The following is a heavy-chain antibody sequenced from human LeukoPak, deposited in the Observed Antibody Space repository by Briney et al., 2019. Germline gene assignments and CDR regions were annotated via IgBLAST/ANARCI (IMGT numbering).Heavy chain of an antibody. CDR2: ISAYNGNT. D-gene: IGHD5-12*01. V-gene: IGHV1-18*01. CDR1: GYTFTTYG. CDR3: ARLEKSDITEVATGPDYYYYMDV. J-gene: IGHJ6*03. Sequence: ASVKVSFTASGYTFTTYGISWVRQAPGQGLEWMGWISAYNGNTNYAQKLQGRVTMTTDTSTSTAYMELRRLRSKDTAVDYCARLEKSDITEVATGPDYYYYMDVWGKGTPVTVSS.